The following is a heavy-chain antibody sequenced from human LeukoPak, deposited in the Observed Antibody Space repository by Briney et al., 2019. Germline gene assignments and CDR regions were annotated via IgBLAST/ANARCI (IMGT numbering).Heavy chain of an antibody. J-gene: IGHJ4*02. CDR3: ARDRNRYQLLYSFGY. D-gene: IGHD2-2*02. V-gene: IGHV3-11*01. CDR1: GFTFNDHS. Sequence: GGSLRLSCVTSGFTFNDHSMDWIRQAPGKGLEWVSYISSSGSTIYYADSVKGRFTISRDNAKNSLYLQMNSLRAEDTAVYYCARDRNRYQLLYSFGYWGQGTLVTVSS. CDR2: ISSSGSTI.